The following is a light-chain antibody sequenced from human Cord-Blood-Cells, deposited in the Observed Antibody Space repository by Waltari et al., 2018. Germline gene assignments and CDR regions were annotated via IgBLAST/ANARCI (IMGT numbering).Light chain of an antibody. V-gene: IGLV2-14*03. CDR3: SSYTSSSTWV. Sequence: QSALTQPASVSGSPGQSITISFTGTSSDVGGYNYVSWYQHHPGKAPKLMIYDVSNRPSGVSNRFSGSKSGNTASLTISGLQAEDEADYYCSSYTSSSTWVFGGGTKLTVL. CDR1: SSDVGGYNY. CDR2: DVS. J-gene: IGLJ3*02.